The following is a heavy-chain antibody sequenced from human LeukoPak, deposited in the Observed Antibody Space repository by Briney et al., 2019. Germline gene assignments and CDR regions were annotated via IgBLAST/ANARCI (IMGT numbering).Heavy chain of an antibody. CDR3: ATIRAHIAVGVTPDY. V-gene: IGHV1-8*01. J-gene: IGHJ4*02. D-gene: IGHD6-19*01. CDR1: GYTFTRYD. CDR2: MNPNSGNT. Sequence: EASVKVSCRASGYTFTRYDVNWVRQAAGQGLEWMRWMNPNSGNTGYPQKFQGRITMTRDTSINTAYMELSSLRPEDTAVYFCATIRAHIAVGVTPDYWGQGTVVTVSS.